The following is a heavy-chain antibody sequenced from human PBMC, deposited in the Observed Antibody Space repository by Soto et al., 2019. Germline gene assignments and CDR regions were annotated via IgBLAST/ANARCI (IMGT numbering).Heavy chain of an antibody. D-gene: IGHD6-6*01. Sequence: PGGSLRLSCAASGFTFSSYAMSWVRQAPGKGLEWVSAISGSGGSTYYADSVKGRFTISRDNSKNTLYLQMNSLRAEDTAVYYCAKDRASNRIAARPGRYYYYGMDVWGQGTTVTVSS. CDR2: ISGSGGST. V-gene: IGHV3-23*01. J-gene: IGHJ6*02. CDR1: GFTFSSYA. CDR3: AKDRASNRIAARPGRYYYYGMDV.